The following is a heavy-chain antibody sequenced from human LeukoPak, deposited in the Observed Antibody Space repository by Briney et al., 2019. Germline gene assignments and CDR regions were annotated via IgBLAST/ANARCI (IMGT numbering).Heavy chain of an antibody. J-gene: IGHJ4*02. CDR2: IRCEGTNK. V-gene: IGHV3-30*02. D-gene: IGHD6-6*01. CDR1: GFIFSSYG. CDR3: ARVGRIAARPFDY. Sequence: GGSLRLSCAASGFIFSSYGMHWVRQAPGKGLEWVAFIRCEGTNKYYADSVKGRFTISRDNAKNSLYLQMNSLRAEDTAVYYCARVGRIAARPFDYWGQGTLVTVSS.